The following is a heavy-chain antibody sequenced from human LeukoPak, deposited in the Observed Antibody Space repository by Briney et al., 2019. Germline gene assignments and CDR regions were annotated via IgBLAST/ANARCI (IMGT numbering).Heavy chain of an antibody. J-gene: IGHJ4*02. D-gene: IGHD3-3*01. CDR1: GGSFSTYY. Sequence: SETLSLTCAVYGGSFSTYYWSWIRQPPGKGLEWIGSIYYSGSTYYNPSLKSRVTISVDTSKNQFSLKLSSVTAADTAVYYCATRPRGDYYDFWSGSDDYWGQGTLVTVSS. CDR3: ATRPRGDYYDFWSGSDDY. CDR2: IYYSGST. V-gene: IGHV4-59*05.